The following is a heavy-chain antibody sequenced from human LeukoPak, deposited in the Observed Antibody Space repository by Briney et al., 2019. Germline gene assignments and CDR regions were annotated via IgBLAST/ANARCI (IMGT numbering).Heavy chain of an antibody. V-gene: IGHV3-30-3*01. CDR1: GFTLSDYY. J-gene: IGHJ1*01. CDR2: TSYDGSNK. Sequence: GGSLRLSCAASGFTLSDYYMSWIRQAPGKGLEWVVGTSYDGSNKYYADSVKGRFTISRDNSKNTLYLQMNSLRGEDTAVYFCARDRSQWLTTEYFQHWGQGTLVTVSS. CDR3: ARDRSQWLTTEYFQH. D-gene: IGHD6-19*01.